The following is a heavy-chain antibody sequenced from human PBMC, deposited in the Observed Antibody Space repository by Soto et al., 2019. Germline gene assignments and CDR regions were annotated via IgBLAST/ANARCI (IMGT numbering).Heavy chain of an antibody. D-gene: IGHD2-15*01. V-gene: IGHV6-1*01. J-gene: IGHJ6*02. Sequence: SQTLSLTCAISGDSVSSNSAAWNWIRQSPSRGLEWLGSIYFRFKWYNDYAVSVKSRITINPDTSKNQFSLQLNSVTPEDTAVYYCARSPGYCSGGSCYYYYYYGMDVWGQGTTVTVSS. CDR3: ARSPGYCSGGSCYYYYYYGMDV. CDR2: IYFRFKWYN. CDR1: GDSVSSNSAA.